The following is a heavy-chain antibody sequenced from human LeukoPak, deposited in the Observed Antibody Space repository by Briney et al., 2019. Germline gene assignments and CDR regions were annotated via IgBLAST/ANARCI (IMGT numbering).Heavy chain of an antibody. Sequence: PSETLSLTCTVSGGSISSTNYYWGWIRQPPGKGLEWIGSIYYSGSTYYNPSLKSRVTISVDTSKIQFSLKLTSVTAADTAVYYCAKDPVPRDYYFGMDVWGQGTTVTVSS. J-gene: IGHJ6*02. V-gene: IGHV4-39*07. CDR1: GGSISSTNYY. CDR3: AKDPVPRDYYFGMDV. CDR2: IYYSGST.